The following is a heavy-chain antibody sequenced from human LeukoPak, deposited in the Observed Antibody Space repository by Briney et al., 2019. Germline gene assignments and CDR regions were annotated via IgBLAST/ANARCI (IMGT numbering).Heavy chain of an antibody. CDR2: IYYSGST. Sequence: SETLSLTCTVSGGSISSSSYYWGWIRQPPGKGLEWIGYIYYSGSTNYNPSLKSRVTISVDTSKNQFSLKLSSVTAADTAVYYCAREAIAAWYDSSGYYTDYWGQGTLVTVSS. CDR1: GGSISSSSYY. V-gene: IGHV4-61*05. CDR3: AREAIAAWYDSSGYYTDY. D-gene: IGHD3-22*01. J-gene: IGHJ4*02.